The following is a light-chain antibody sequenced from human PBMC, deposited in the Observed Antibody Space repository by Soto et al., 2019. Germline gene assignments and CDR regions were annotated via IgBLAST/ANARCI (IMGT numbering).Light chain of an antibody. V-gene: IGKV3-11*01. Sequence: EIVLTQSPATLSLSPGERATLSCRASQSVSSNLAWYQQKPGQATKLLVYDALNRATGNPVRFSGSGSGTVFTLTTSSLEPEYFAVYYCQQSSDWPLTFGGGTKVEIK. CDR1: QSVSSN. J-gene: IGKJ4*01. CDR2: DAL. CDR3: QQSSDWPLT.